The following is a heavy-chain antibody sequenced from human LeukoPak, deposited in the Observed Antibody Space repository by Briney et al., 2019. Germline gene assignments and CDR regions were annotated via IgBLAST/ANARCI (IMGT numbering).Heavy chain of an antibody. CDR2: ISWNSGSI. CDR1: GFTVDDYA. CDR3: AKDIYGGIAAAGIFATFAY. Sequence: GGSLRLSCAASGFTVDDYAMRWVRQAPGKGLEWGSGISWNSGSIGYADSVKGRFTISRGNAKNSLYLQMNSLRAEDTALYSCAKDIYGGIAAAGIFATFAYWGQGTLVTVSS. J-gene: IGHJ4*02. D-gene: IGHD6-13*01. V-gene: IGHV3-9*01.